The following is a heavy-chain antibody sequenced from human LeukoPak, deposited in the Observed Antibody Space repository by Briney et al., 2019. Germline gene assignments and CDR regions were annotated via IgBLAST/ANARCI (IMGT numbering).Heavy chain of an antibody. Sequence: GGSPRLSCAASGLSFRSFAMSWVRQAPARGLEWLSSMKGTGETFYADSVRGRFTLSRDDSRNTVYLQLNNLRVEDTAVYYCARASWVSSADAVRWGQGAVVTVSS. CDR3: ARASWVSSADAVR. J-gene: IGHJ4*02. CDR1: GLSFRSFA. CDR2: MKGTGET. D-gene: IGHD3-16*01. V-gene: IGHV3-23*01.